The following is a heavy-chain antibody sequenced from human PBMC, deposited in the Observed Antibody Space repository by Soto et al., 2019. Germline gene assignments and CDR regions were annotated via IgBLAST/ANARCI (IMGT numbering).Heavy chain of an antibody. J-gene: IGHJ4*02. CDR2: IWYDGSNK. CDR1: GFTFSSYG. D-gene: IGHD6-13*01. Sequence: QVQLVESGGGVVQPGRSLRLSCAASGFTFSSYGMHWVRQAPGKGLEWVAVIWYDGSNKYYADSVKGRFTISRDNSQNTLFLHMNSLRADDTAVYYCAKDYSSTWYGFDYWGQGTLVTVSS. CDR3: AKDYSSTWYGFDY. V-gene: IGHV3-33*06.